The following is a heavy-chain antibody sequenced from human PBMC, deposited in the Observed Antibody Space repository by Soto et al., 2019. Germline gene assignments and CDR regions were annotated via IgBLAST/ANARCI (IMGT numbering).Heavy chain of an antibody. D-gene: IGHD6-13*01. CDR3: PRGLYAGNSFYYYGMDV. V-gene: IGHV3-21*06. CDR1: GFPFSDYM. CDR2: ISGTSTYI. Sequence: GGSLRLSCAASGFPFSDYMLNWVRHSPGKGLEWVSSISGTSTYIYYVESVKGRFTISRDNAKNSLYLRMNSLTAEDTAVYYCPRGLYAGNSFYYYGMDVWCQRTTVTVXS. J-gene: IGHJ6*02.